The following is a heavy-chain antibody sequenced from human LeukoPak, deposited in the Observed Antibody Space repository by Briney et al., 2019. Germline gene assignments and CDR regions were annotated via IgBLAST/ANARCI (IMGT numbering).Heavy chain of an antibody. V-gene: IGHV4-39*01. D-gene: IGHD3-22*01. Sequence: SETLSLTCSVSGGSISSSSYYWGWIRQPPGKGLEWIGNIYYSGSTYYNPSLKSRVTISVDTSKNQFSLKLSSVAAADTALYYCARRLSYYDHFDYWGQGTLVTVSS. CDR3: ARRLSYYDHFDY. J-gene: IGHJ4*02. CDR1: GGSISSSSYY. CDR2: IYYSGST.